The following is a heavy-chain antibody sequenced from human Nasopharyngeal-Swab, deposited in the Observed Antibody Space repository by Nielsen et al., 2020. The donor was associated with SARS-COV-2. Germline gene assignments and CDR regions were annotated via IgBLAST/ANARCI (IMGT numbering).Heavy chain of an antibody. CDR3: ARDTHFWQQPVPAD. CDR2: ISSSSSYI. Sequence: LSLTCAASGFTFSSYSMNWVRQAPGKGLEWVSSISSSSSYIYYADSVKGRFTISRDNAKNSLYLQMNSLRAEDTAVYYCARDTHFWQQPVPADWGQGTLVTVSS. D-gene: IGHD3-3*02. CDR1: GFTFSSYS. V-gene: IGHV3-21*01. J-gene: IGHJ4*02.